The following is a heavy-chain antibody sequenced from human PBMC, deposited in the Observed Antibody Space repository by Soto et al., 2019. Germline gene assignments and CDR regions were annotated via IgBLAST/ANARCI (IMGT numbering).Heavy chain of an antibody. D-gene: IGHD6-25*01. Sequence: QIQLVESGGGVVQPGRSLRLSCTTSGFTFSGHAMHWVRQAPGKGLEWVAQIWYDGSNKYYADSVKGRFTISRDNSKDILDVQMNSLRVEDTAVYYCARDGQRLAPYALDGWGQGTSVTVAS. CDR3: ARDGQRLAPYALDG. CDR2: IWYDGSNK. J-gene: IGHJ6*02. V-gene: IGHV3-33*01. CDR1: GFTFSGHA.